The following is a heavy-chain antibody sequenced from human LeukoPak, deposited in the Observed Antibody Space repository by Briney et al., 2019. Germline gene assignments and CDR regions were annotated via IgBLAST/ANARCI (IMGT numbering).Heavy chain of an antibody. D-gene: IGHD6-13*01. J-gene: IGHJ4*02. CDR1: GGSFSGYY. V-gene: IGHV4-34*01. Sequence: SETLSLTCAVYGGSFSGYYWSWIRQPPGKGLEWIGEINHSGSTNYNPSLKSRATISVDTSKNQFSLKLSSVTAADTAVYYCARGVKSYSSSWYAAPYFDYWGQGTLVTVSS. CDR2: INHSGST. CDR3: ARGVKSYSSSWYAAPYFDY.